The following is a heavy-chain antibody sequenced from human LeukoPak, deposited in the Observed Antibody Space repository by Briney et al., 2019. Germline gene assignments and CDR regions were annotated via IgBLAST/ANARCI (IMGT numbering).Heavy chain of an antibody. CDR1: GFTFSSYS. J-gene: IGHJ4*02. Sequence: GGSLRLSCAASGFTFSSYSMNWVRQAPGKGLGWVSSISSSSYIYYADSVKGRFTISRDNAKNSLYLQMNSLRAEDTAVYYCARDGLYSSPWDLDYWGQGTLVTVSS. V-gene: IGHV3-21*01. CDR2: ISSSSYI. D-gene: IGHD6-6*01. CDR3: ARDGLYSSPWDLDY.